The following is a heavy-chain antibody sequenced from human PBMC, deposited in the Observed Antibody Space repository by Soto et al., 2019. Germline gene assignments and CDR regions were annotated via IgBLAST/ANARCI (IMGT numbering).Heavy chain of an antibody. D-gene: IGHD1-1*01. V-gene: IGHV4-4*07. CDR1: CASISGYY. CDR2: IYATGTT. Sequence: ETLSLTCTVSCASISGYYWSWIRKSAGKGLEWIGRIYATGTTDYNPSLKSRVMMSVDTSKKQFSLKLRSVTAADTAVYYCVRDGTKTLRDWFDPWGQGISVTVSS. J-gene: IGHJ5*02. CDR3: VRDGTKTLRDWFDP.